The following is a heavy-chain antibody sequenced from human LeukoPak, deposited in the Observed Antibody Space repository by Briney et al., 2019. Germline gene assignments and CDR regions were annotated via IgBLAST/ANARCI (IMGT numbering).Heavy chain of an antibody. CDR1: GGSISTSSYY. CDR3: ARERWYYFDY. CDR2: IFYSGST. Sequence: SETLSLTCTVSGGSISTSSYYWGWVRQPPGKGLEWIGNIFYSGSTYYSPSLKSRVTISLDTSRNQFSLKLNSVTAADTAVYYCARERWYYFDYWGQGTLVTVSS. J-gene: IGHJ4*02. V-gene: IGHV4-39*07. D-gene: IGHD3-16*01.